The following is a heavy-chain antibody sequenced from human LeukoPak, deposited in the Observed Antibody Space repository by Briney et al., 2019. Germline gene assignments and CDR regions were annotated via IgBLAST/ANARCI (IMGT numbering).Heavy chain of an antibody. J-gene: IGHJ4*02. CDR2: INPHSGDT. V-gene: IGHV1-2*02. CDR3: ARDFWSGYYFDY. CDR1: EYTFSGYY. Sequence: ASVKVSCKASEYTFSGYYMHWVRQAPGQGLEWMGWINPHSGDTNYAQKFQGRVTMTGDTSISTGYMEVSGLRSDDTAIYFCARDFWSGYYFDYWGQGTQVTVSS. D-gene: IGHD3-3*01.